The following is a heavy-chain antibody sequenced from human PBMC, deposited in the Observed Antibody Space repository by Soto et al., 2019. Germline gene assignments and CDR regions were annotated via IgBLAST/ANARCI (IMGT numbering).Heavy chain of an antibody. J-gene: IGHJ4*02. Sequence: QERLVQSGAEVRKPGSSVKVSCKVTGGTSTRYAINWVRQAPGHGLEWMGGIVPMFGTSKYAQKFQGRVTMTADTSTNIAYMELRSLRSEDTAVYYCNRGSEYDFWSGYLWGQATLVSVSS. CDR2: IVPMFGTS. V-gene: IGHV1-69*06. CDR3: NRGSEYDFWSGYL. D-gene: IGHD3-3*01. CDR1: GGTSTRYA.